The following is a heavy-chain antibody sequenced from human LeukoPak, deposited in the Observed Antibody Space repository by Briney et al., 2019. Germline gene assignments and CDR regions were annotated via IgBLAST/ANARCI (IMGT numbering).Heavy chain of an antibody. CDR1: AFTFSSYS. Sequence: GGSLRLSCAAPAFTFSSYSMNSVRQTPGKGLKRVSSISSSSSYIYYADSVKGRFTISRDNAKNSLYLQMNSLRAEDTAVYYCARDPQDYYGMDVWGKGTTVTVSS. CDR2: ISSSSSYI. CDR3: ARDPQDYYGMDV. J-gene: IGHJ6*04. V-gene: IGHV3-21*01.